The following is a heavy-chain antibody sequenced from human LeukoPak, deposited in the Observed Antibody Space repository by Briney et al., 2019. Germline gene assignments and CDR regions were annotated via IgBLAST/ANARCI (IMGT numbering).Heavy chain of an antibody. CDR3: ARAHFWSGYTIDY. V-gene: IGHV4-59*01. Sequence: SSETLSLTCTVSGGSTSSYYWSWIRQPPGKGLEWIGSIYYTGSTNYNPSLKSRVTISVDTSKNQFSLKLGSVTAADTAVYYCARAHFWSGYTIDYWGQGTPVTVSS. J-gene: IGHJ4*02. CDR1: GGSTSSYY. CDR2: IYYTGST. D-gene: IGHD3-3*02.